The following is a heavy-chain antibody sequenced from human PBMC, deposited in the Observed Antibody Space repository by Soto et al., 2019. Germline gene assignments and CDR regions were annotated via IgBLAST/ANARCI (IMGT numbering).Heavy chain of an antibody. CDR1: GFTFSSYW. J-gene: IGHJ4*02. D-gene: IGHD3-22*01. V-gene: IGHV3-7*03. CDR2: IKQEGSGK. CDR3: AREFLPHDSSLGYFDY. Sequence: GGSLRLSCAACGFTFSSYWMSWVRQAPGKLLEWVANIKQEGSGKYYVDSVKGRFTISSDTAQNSLYLQMNGLKAEFTAVYYCAREFLPHDSSLGYFDYWGKGTLVTVSS.